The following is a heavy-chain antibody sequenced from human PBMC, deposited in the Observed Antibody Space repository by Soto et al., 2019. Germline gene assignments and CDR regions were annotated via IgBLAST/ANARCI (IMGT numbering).Heavy chain of an antibody. D-gene: IGHD6-25*01. CDR3: AKDPWRLQPIATYFDY. CDR1: GFTFSSYG. CDR2: ISYDGSNK. J-gene: IGHJ4*02. V-gene: IGHV3-30*18. Sequence: GGSLRLSCAASGFTFSSYGVHWVRQAPGKGLEWVAVISYDGSNKYYADSVKGRFTISRDNSKNTLYLQMNSLRAEDTAVYYCAKDPWRLQPIATYFDYWGQGTLVTVSS.